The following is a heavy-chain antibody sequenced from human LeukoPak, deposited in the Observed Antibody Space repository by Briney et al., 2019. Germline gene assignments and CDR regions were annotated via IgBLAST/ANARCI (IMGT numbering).Heavy chain of an antibody. V-gene: IGHV3-43D*04. D-gene: IGHD3-10*01. CDR3: AKDLFGGGGSGADY. Sequence: PGGSLRLSCAASGFTFDDYAMHWVRQAPGKGLEWVSLISWDGGSTYYADSVKGRFTISRDNSKNSLYLQMNSLRAEDTALYYCAKDLFGGGGSGADYWGQGTLVTVPS. CDR1: GFTFDDYA. CDR2: ISWDGGST. J-gene: IGHJ4*02.